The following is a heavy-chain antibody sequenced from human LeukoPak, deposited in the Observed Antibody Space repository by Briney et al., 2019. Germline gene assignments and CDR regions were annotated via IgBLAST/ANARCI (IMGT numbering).Heavy chain of an antibody. V-gene: IGHV4-34*01. CDR3: AREGFGGTPFDY. Sequence: SDTLSLTCAVYGGSFSGYYWSWIRQPRGKALEWIGEISHSGSTNYNPSLKGRVTISIDISKNQFSLQLSSVTAADTAVYYCAREGFGGTPFDYWGQGTLVTVSS. CDR1: GGSFSGYY. J-gene: IGHJ4*02. CDR2: ISHSGST. D-gene: IGHD3-10*01.